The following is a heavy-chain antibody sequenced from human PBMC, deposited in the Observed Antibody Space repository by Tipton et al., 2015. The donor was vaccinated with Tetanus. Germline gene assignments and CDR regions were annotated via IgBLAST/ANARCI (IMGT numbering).Heavy chain of an antibody. Sequence: GPLRLSCAASGFTFSSYAMSWVRQAPGKGLEWVSAISGSGGSTYYADSVKGRFTISRDNSKNTLYLQMNSLRAEDTAVYYCAKDGRGYYYDSSEGAFDIWGQGTMVTVSS. CDR2: ISGSGGST. V-gene: IGHV3-23*01. CDR1: GFTFSSYA. CDR3: AKDGRGYYYDSSEGAFDI. D-gene: IGHD3-22*01. J-gene: IGHJ3*02.